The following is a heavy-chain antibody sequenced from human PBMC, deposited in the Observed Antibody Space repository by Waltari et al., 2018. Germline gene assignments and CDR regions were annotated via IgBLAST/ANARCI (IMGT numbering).Heavy chain of an antibody. CDR1: GDSLTNNFW. D-gene: IGHD2-15*01. Sequence: QVQLRESGPGLVNPSGTLSLTCFVSGDSLTNNFWWSWVRQRPGKSLEWLGQIYRTGKTNYNPSLEGRVIVSIDTSNNHLSLKLTSVTAADTAIYYCARDRGKGHYLDSWGQGILVTVSP. CDR3: ARDRGKGHYLDS. V-gene: IGHV4-4*02. CDR2: IYRTGKT. J-gene: IGHJ4*02.